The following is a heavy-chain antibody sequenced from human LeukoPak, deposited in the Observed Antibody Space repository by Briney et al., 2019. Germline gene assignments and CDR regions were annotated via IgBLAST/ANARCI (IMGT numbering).Heavy chain of an antibody. CDR2: ISSSGSTI. D-gene: IGHD2-21*01. CDR1: GFTFSDYY. CDR3: AKAPVTSCRGAYCYPFDS. J-gene: IGHJ4*02. Sequence: GGSLRLSCAASGFTFSDYYMSWIRQAPGKGLEWVSYISSSGSTIYHADSVRGRFTISRDNSKNTLYLQMNSLRAEDAAVYFCAKAPVTSCRGAYCYPFDSRGQGTLVTVSS. V-gene: IGHV3-11*01.